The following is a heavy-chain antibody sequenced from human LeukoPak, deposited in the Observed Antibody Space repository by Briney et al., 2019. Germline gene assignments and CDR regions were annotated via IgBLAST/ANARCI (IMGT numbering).Heavy chain of an antibody. D-gene: IGHD1-26*01. CDR2: INHSGST. CDR1: GGSFSGYY. CDR3: ARGRLVGPTTEFDY. J-gene: IGHJ4*02. V-gene: IGHV4-34*01. Sequence: SETLSLTCAVYGGSFSGYYWSWIRQPPGKGLEWIGEINHSGSTNYNPSLKSRVTMSVDTSKNQFSLKLSSVTAADTAVYYCARGRLVGPTTEFDYWGQGALVTVSS.